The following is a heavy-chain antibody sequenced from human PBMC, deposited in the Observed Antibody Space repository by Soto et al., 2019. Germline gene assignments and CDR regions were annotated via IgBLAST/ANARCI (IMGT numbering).Heavy chain of an antibody. CDR1: GGSINNYF. Sequence: SETLSLTCTGSGGSINNYFWNWLRQSPGKGLEWIGSVYSSGSTNYSPSLKSRVTISVDTSKNQFSLKLSSVTAADTAVYYCPRQNIPDYFDYWGQGTLVTVSS. CDR3: PRQNIPDYFDY. V-gene: IGHV4-4*08. D-gene: IGHD2-2*01. CDR2: VYSSGST. J-gene: IGHJ4*02.